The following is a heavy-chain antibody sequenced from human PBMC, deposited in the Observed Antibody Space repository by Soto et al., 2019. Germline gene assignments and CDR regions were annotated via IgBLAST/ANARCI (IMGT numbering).Heavy chain of an antibody. CDR2: ISAYNGNT. V-gene: IGHV1-18*04. Sequence: ASVKVSCKASGYTFTSYGISWVRQAPGQGLEWMGWISAYNGNTNYAQKLQGRVTMTTDTSTSTAYMELRSLRSDDTAVYYCARDLEGTYYYGSGSYPPYYYYGMDVWGQGTTVTVSS. J-gene: IGHJ6*02. CDR3: ARDLEGTYYYGSGSYPPYYYYGMDV. D-gene: IGHD3-10*01. CDR1: GYTFTSYG.